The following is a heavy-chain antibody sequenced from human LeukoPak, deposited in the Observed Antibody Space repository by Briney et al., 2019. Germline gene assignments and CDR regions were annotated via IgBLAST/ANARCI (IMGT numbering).Heavy chain of an antibody. CDR1: GFTFSSYA. CDR2: ISGSCGST. D-gene: IGHD4-17*01. V-gene: IGHV3-23*01. J-gene: IGHJ5*02. CDR3: AKAAYIRNYGDYPNWFDP. Sequence: GGSLRLSCAASGFTFSSYAMSWVRQAPGKGVEWVSGISGSCGSTYYAHSVKGRFTISRDNSKNTLYLQMNSLRAEATAVYYCAKAAYIRNYGDYPNWFDPWGQGTLVTVSS.